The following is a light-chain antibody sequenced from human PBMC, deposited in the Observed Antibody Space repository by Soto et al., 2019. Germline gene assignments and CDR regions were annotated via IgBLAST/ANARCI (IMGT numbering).Light chain of an antibody. CDR1: QSVSGD. CDR2: DAS. Sequence: EIVLTQSPATLSVSPGDRATLSCRASQSVSGDLAWYHHKPGQAPRLLIYDASTRALDTPARFAGSGSGTEFTLTISSLQSEDFAVYFCQQYNYWPITFGQGTRLEIK. V-gene: IGKV3-15*01. J-gene: IGKJ5*01. CDR3: QQYNYWPIT.